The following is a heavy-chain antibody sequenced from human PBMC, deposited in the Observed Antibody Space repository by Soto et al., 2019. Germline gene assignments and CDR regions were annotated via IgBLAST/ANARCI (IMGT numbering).Heavy chain of an antibody. CDR1: GGSISSGGYY. D-gene: IGHD5-18*01. CDR3: ARETSNRHVATAMVHV. J-gene: IGHJ6*02. Sequence: SETLSLTCTVSGGSISSGGYYWSWIRQHPGKGLEWIGYIYYSGSTYYNPYLKSRVTISVDTSKNQFSLKLSSVTAADTAVYYCARETSNRHVATAMVHVWGQGTTVTVSS. CDR2: IYYSGST. V-gene: IGHV4-31*03.